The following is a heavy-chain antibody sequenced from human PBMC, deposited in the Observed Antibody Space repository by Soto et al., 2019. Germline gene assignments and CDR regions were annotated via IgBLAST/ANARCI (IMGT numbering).Heavy chain of an antibody. CDR3: ARVTAWAYYYYGMDV. Sequence: ASVKVSCKASGYTLTGYYMHWVRQAPGQGLEWMGWINPNSGGTNYAQKFQGRVTMTRDTSISTAYMELSRLRSDDTAVYYCARVTAWAYYYYGMDVWGQGTTVTVSS. V-gene: IGHV1-2*02. CDR1: GYTLTGYY. J-gene: IGHJ6*02. D-gene: IGHD5-18*01. CDR2: INPNSGGT.